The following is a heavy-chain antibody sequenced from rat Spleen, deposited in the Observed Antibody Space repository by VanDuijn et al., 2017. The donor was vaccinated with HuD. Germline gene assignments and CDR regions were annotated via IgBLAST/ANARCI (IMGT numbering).Heavy chain of an antibody. Sequence: EVQLQESGPGLVKPSQSLSLTCSVTGSSITNSYRWNWIRKFPGNKLEWMGYIDGTGSTNYSPSLESRISITRDTSKNQFFLQVNSVTTEDTATYYCARWNNYAAHWGQGTLVTVSS. J-gene: IGHJ3*01. CDR3: ARWNNYAAH. V-gene: IGHV3-3*01. CDR1: GSSITNSYR. D-gene: IGHD1-10*01. CDR2: IDGTGST.